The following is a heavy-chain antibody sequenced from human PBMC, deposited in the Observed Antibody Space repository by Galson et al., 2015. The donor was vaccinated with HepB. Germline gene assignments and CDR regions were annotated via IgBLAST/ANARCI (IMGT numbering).Heavy chain of an antibody. J-gene: IGHJ4*02. CDR1: GYTFTSYG. Sequence: SVKVSCKASGYTFTSYGISWVRQAPGQGLEWMGWISAYNGNTNYAQKLQGRVTMTTDTSTSTAYMELRSLRSDDTAVYHCARMEEQGWEIAPISDYWGQGTLVTVSS. V-gene: IGHV1-18*01. CDR2: ISAYNGNT. D-gene: IGHD6-19*01. CDR3: ARMEEQGWEIAPISDY.